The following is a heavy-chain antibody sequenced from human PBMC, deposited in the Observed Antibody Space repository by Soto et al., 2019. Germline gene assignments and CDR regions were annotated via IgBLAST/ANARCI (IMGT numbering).Heavy chain of an antibody. D-gene: IGHD3-3*01. CDR1: GGTFSSYA. V-gene: IGHV1-69*13. CDR3: ARGSSAPITIFGVVTYYYYYYGMDV. Sequence: SVKVSCNASGGTFSSYAISWVRQAPGQGLEWMGGIIPIFGTANYAQKFQGRVTITADESTSTAYMELSSLRSEDTAVYYCARGSSAPITIFGVVTYYYYYYGMDVWGQGTTVTVSS. J-gene: IGHJ6*02. CDR2: IIPIFGTA.